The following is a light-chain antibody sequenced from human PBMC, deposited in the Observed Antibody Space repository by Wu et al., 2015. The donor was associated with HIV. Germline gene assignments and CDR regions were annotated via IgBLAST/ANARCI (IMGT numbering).Light chain of an antibody. Sequence: EIVLTQSPATLSVSPGERATLSCRASQSISTKLAWYQQKPGQAPRLLMFSASIRATGIPARFSGSGSGTEFTLTINSLQSEDFAVYFCQQYHNWPPISFGGGTKVEIK. CDR3: QQYHNWPPIS. J-gene: IGKJ4*01. CDR1: QSISTK. V-gene: IGKV3D-15*01. CDR2: SAS.